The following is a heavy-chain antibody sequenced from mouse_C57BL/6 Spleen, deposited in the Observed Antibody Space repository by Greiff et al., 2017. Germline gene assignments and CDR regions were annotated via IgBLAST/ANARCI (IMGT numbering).Heavy chain of an antibody. J-gene: IGHJ2*01. V-gene: IGHV1-55*01. CDR2: IYPGSGST. CDR3: ARGLAYDGYYDY. Sequence: QVQLQQPGAELVKPGASVKMSCKASGYTFTSYWITWVKQRPGQGLEWIGDIYPGSGSTNNNEKFKSKATLTVDTSSSTAYMQLSSLTAEESAVYYCARGLAYDGYYDYWGQGTTLTVSS. CDR1: GYTFTSYW. D-gene: IGHD2-3*01.